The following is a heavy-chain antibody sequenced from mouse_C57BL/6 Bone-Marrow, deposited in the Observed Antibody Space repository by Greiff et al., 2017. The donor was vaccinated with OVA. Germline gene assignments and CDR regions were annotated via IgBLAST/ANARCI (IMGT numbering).Heavy chain of an antibody. CDR2: ISGGGGNT. CDR1: GFTFSSYT. V-gene: IGHV5-9*01. Sequence: EVKVVESGGGLVKPGGSLKLSCAASGFTFSSYTMSWVRQTPEKRLEWVATISGGGGNTYYPDSVKGRFTISRDNAKNTLYLQMSSLRSEDTALYYCARRGYYYAMDYWGQGTSVTVSS. J-gene: IGHJ4*01. CDR3: ARRGYYYAMDY.